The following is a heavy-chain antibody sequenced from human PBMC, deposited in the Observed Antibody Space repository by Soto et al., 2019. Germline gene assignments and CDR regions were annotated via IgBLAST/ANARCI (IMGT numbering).Heavy chain of an antibody. CDR1: GGSISSSSYY. Sequence: SETLSLTCTVSGGSISSSSYYWGWIRQPPGKGLEWIGSIYYSGSTYYNPSLKSRVTISVDTSKNQFSLKLSSVTAADTAVYYCARRITIFGVVIGHWFEPWGQGTLVTVSS. V-gene: IGHV4-39*01. CDR3: ARRITIFGVVIGHWFEP. CDR2: IYYSGST. D-gene: IGHD3-3*01. J-gene: IGHJ5*02.